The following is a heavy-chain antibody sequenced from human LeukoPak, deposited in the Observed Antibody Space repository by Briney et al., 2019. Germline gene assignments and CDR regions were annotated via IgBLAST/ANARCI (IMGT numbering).Heavy chain of an antibody. J-gene: IGHJ4*02. CDR3: AKDPHTTIITGPDY. D-gene: IGHD3-16*01. CDR1: GGSISSYY. CDR2: ISGSGGST. V-gene: IGHV3-23*01. Sequence: ETLSLTCTVSGGSISSYYWSWIRQPPGKGLEWVSGISGSGGSTYYADFVKGRLTISRDNSKNTLYLQMNSLRAEDTAVYYCAKDPHTTIITGPDYWGQGTLVTVSS.